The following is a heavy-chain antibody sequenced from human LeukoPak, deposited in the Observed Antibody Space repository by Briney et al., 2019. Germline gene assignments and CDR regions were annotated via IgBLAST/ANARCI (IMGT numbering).Heavy chain of an antibody. Sequence: PGGSLRLSCAASGFTFSTYAMHWVRQAPGKGLEWVSAISGSGGSTYYADSVKGRFTISRDNSKNTLYLQMNSLRAEDTAVYYCAKDRNSVGSSYNYWGQGTLVTVSS. CDR3: AKDRNSVGSSYNY. CDR1: GFTFSTYA. J-gene: IGHJ4*02. D-gene: IGHD6-6*01. V-gene: IGHV3-23*01. CDR2: ISGSGGST.